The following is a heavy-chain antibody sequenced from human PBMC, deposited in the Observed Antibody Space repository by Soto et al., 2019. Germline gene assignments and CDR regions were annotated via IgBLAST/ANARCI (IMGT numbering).Heavy chain of an antibody. CDR1: GYTFTSYD. V-gene: IGHV1-8*01. Sequence: ASVKVSCKASGYTFTSYDINWVRQATGQGLEWMGWMNPNSGNTGYAQKFQGRVTMTRNTSISTAYMELSSLRSEDTAVYYCASVYCSGGSCYAQGAFDIWGQGTVVTVSS. J-gene: IGHJ3*02. CDR2: MNPNSGNT. CDR3: ASVYCSGGSCYAQGAFDI. D-gene: IGHD2-15*01.